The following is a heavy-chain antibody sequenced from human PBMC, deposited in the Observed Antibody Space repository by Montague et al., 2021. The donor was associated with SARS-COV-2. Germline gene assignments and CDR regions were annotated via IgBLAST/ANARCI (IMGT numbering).Heavy chain of an antibody. CDR3: ARGGGSGYRYYFDY. CDR2: IYYSGRT. J-gene: IGHJ4*02. Sequence: SETLSLTCTVSGGSISSYYWNRIRQPPGKGLEWIGYIYYSGRTXXXPSXXXRVTISVDTSKNRFSLKLSSVTAAGTAVYYCARGGGSGYRYYFDYWGQGSLVTVSS. V-gene: IGHV4-59*01. CDR1: GGSISSYY. D-gene: IGHD3-22*01.